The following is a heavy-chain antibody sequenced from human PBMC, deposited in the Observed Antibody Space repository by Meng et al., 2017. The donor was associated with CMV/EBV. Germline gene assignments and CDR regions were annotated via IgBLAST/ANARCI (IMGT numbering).Heavy chain of an antibody. CDR2: LDSGYVFV. J-gene: IGHJ4*02. CDR1: GFTFSSYS. D-gene: IGHD3-16*02. Sequence: GGSLRLSCAASGFTFSSYSMNWVRQAPGKGLEWVSSLDSGYVFVYYADSVKGRFTIYRDNAKNSLYLQMNSLRAEDTAVYYCARAGYPDPFDYWGQGTLVTVSS. CDR3: ARAGYPDPFDY. V-gene: IGHV3-21*01.